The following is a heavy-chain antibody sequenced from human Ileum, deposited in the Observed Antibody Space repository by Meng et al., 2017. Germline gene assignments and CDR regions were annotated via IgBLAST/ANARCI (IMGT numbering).Heavy chain of an antibody. D-gene: IGHD3-10*01. CDR2: VFYTGGT. CDR1: GGSFNKDF. J-gene: IGHJ4*02. Sequence: VTPQQWGDGLLRPSEALSLTRAVYGGSFNKDFWNWVRQPPGKGLEWIGEVFYTGGTKYNPSLQSRVIISIDTSKKQLSLNLTSATAADTALYYCVTGTLRGGVDWGQGILVTVSS. CDR3: VTGTLRGGVD. V-gene: IGHV4-34*12.